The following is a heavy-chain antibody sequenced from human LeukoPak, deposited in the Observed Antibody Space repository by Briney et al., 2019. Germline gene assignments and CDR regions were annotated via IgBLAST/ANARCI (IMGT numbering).Heavy chain of an antibody. V-gene: IGHV3-69-1*01. CDR2: IGSSNTI. Sequence: GGSLRLSCAASGFTFSDYYMSWLRQAPGKGLEWLSYIGSSNTIYSADSVKGRFTISRDNAKNSLYLQMDSLRAEDTAVYYCARRYCSSTSCYQDYWGQGTLVTVSS. J-gene: IGHJ4*02. CDR3: ARRYCSSTSCYQDY. D-gene: IGHD2-2*01. CDR1: GFTFSDYY.